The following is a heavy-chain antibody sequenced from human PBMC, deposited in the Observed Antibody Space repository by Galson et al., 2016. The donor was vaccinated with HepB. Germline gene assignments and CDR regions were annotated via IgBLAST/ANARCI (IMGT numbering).Heavy chain of an antibody. CDR3: ARGGYGGIGELLLDY. CDR2: INPNSGGT. Sequence: SVKVSCKAFGFTFTGYYMHWVRQAPGQGLEWMGRINPNSGGTNYAQRFQGRVTMTRDTSISTAYMELSRLTSDDTAVFYCARGGYGGIGELLLDYWGQGTLVTVSS. J-gene: IGHJ4*02. V-gene: IGHV1-2*06. CDR1: GFTFTGYY. D-gene: IGHD3-10*01.